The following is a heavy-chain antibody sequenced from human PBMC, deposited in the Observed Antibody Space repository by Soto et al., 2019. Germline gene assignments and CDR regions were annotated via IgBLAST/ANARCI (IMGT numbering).Heavy chain of an antibody. V-gene: IGHV3-33*01. CDR2: IWYDGSNK. CDR1: GFTFSSYG. CDR3: ARHPATYSNYDWFFDY. J-gene: IGHJ4*02. D-gene: IGHD4-4*01. Sequence: GGSLRLSCAASGFTFSSYGMHWFRQAPGKGLEWVAVIWYDGSNKYYADSVKGRFTISRDNSKNTLYLQMNSLKAADTAMYYCARHPATYSNYDWFFDYWGQGTLVTVSS.